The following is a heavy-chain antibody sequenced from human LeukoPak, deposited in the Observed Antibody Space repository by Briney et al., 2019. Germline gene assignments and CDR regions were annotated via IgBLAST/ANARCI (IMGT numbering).Heavy chain of an antibody. CDR1: GGTFSSYD. D-gene: IGHD6-19*01. CDR3: ARDLAGYSSGWNPFDY. V-gene: IGHV1-69*06. CDR2: IMPMFGKT. J-gene: IGHJ4*02. Sequence: ASVKVSCKASGGTFSSYDISWVRQAPGQGLEWMGGIMPMFGKTNYAQKFQGRVTTTADKATSTAYMELSSLRSEDTAVYYCARDLAGYSSGWNPFDYWGQGTLVTVSS.